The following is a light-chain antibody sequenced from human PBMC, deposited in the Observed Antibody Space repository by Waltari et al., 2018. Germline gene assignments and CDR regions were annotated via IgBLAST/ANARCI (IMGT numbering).Light chain of an antibody. J-gene: IGKJ1*01. V-gene: IGKV4-1*01. CDR3: QQYYSTPQT. Sequence: DIVMTQSPDPLAVSLGERATLHCKSSQSVLYSSNNKNYLAWYQQKPGQPPKLLIYWASTRESGVPDRFSGSGSGTDFTLTISSLQAEDVAVYYCQQYYSTPQTFGQGTKVEIK. CDR2: WAS. CDR1: QSVLYSSNNKNY.